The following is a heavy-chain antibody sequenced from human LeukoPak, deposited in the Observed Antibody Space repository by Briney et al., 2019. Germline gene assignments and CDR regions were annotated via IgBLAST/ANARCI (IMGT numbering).Heavy chain of an antibody. D-gene: IGHD6-19*01. CDR2: ISYDGSNK. Sequence: GGSLRLSCAASGFTFGSYGMHWVRQAPGKRLEWVAVISYDGSNKYYADSVKGRFTISRDNSENTLYLQMNSLRAEDTAVYYCAKASYSSGWYAFYYYYGMDVWGKGTTVTVSS. CDR1: GFTFGSYG. CDR3: AKASYSSGWYAFYYYYGMDV. J-gene: IGHJ6*04. V-gene: IGHV3-30*18.